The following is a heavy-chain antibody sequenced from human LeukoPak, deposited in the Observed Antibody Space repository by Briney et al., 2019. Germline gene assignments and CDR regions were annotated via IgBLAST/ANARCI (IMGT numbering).Heavy chain of an antibody. V-gene: IGHV3-66*01. CDR2: IYSGGST. J-gene: IGHJ4*02. CDR3: ARDDYYDSSS. D-gene: IGHD3-22*01. Sequence: GGSLRLSCAASGFTVSTNYMNWVRQAPGKGLEWVSVIYSGGSTYYADSVKGRFTISRDNSKNTLYLQMNSLRAEDTAVYYCARDDYYDSSSWGQGTLVTVSS. CDR1: GFTVSTNY.